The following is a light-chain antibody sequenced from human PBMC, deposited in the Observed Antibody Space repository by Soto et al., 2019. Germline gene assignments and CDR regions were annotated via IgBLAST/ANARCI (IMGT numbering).Light chain of an antibody. CDR3: ISYTDRQSYV. V-gene: IGLV2-14*01. CDR1: TSDIGSYDH. Sequence: HSALTTPACVSGSPGHSITISGSGTTSDIGSYDHVAWYQQFPGKSPKLIIYAVNDRPSGVSDRFSGSKSGITASLTISGLQTEDEADYYCISYTDRQSYVFGTGTKVTVL. J-gene: IGLJ1*01. CDR2: AVN.